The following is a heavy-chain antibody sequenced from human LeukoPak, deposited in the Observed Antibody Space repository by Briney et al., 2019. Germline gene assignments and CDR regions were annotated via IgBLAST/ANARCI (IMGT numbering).Heavy chain of an antibody. J-gene: IGHJ6*02. D-gene: IGHD3-10*01. CDR3: VRGGFGHAMDV. V-gene: IGHV3-74*01. Sequence: GGSLRLSCAASGFTFSSYWMHWVRQAPGKGLVWVSVINNDGSGTNYADSVKGRSTISRDNAKNTLYLQTTSLGAEDTAVYYCVRGGFGHAMDVWGQGTTVTVSS. CDR1: GFTFSSYW. CDR2: INNDGSGT.